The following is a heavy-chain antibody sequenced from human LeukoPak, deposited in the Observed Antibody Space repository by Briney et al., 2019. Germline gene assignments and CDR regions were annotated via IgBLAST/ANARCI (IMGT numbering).Heavy chain of an antibody. CDR1: GFTFSDYN. J-gene: IGHJ6*02. D-gene: IGHD3-9*01. CDR3: ARSIGLTGGGVDV. CDR2: ITNGGSTI. Sequence: GGSLRLSCAASGFTFSDYNMNWVRQAPGKGLEWVSYITNGGSTIHHADSVKGRFTISRDNAKKTLYLQMNSPRAEDTAVYYCARSIGLTGGGVDVWGQGTTVTVSS. V-gene: IGHV3-11*01.